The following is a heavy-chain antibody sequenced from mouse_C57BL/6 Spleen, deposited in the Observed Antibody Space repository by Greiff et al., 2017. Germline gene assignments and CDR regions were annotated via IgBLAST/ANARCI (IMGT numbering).Heavy chain of an antibody. CDR1: GYTFTSYW. D-gene: IGHD1-1*01. J-gene: IGHJ3*01. V-gene: IGHV1-64*01. CDR2: IHPNSGST. Sequence: QVQLQQPGAELVKPGASVKLSCKASGYTFTSYWMHWVKQRPGQGLEWIGMIHPNSGSTNYYEKFKSKATLTVDKSSSTAYMQLSSLTSEDSAVYYCAPHYYGSSYSFAYWGQGTLVTVSA. CDR3: APHYYGSSYSFAY.